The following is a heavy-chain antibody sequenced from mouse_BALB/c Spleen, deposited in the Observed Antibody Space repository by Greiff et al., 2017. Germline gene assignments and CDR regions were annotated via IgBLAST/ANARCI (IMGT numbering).Heavy chain of an antibody. D-gene: IGHD2-10*02. Sequence: QVQLQQSGAELVKPGASVKMSCKASGYTFTSYNMHWVKQTPGQGLEWIGAIYPGNGDTSYNQKFKGKATLTADKSSSTAYMQLSSLTSEDSAVYYCARKQYGKGFDYWGQGTTLTVSS. V-gene: IGHV1-12*01. CDR1: GYTFTSYN. CDR2: IYPGNGDT. CDR3: ARKQYGKGFDY. J-gene: IGHJ2*01.